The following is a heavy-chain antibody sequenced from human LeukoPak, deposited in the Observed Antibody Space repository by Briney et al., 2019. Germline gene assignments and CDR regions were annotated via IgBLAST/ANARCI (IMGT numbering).Heavy chain of an antibody. J-gene: IGHJ3*02. CDR1: GGSISSSTYY. V-gene: IGHV4-39*01. CDR3: ARYTSSWYGAFDI. CDR2: MYYSGST. D-gene: IGHD6-13*01. Sequence: SETLSLTCTVSGGSISSSTYYWGWSRQPPGKGLEWIGSMYYSGSTYYNPSLKSRVTMSVDTSKNQFSLKLNSVTAADTAVYFCARYTSSWYGAFDIWGQGTMVTVSS.